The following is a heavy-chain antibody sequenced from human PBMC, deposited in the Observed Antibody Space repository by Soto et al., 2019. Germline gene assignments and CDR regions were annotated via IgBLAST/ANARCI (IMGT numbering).Heavy chain of an antibody. CDR2: IKSKTDGGTT. CDR3: TTYSYITIETVRFDY. D-gene: IGHD2-21*01. Sequence: GGSLRLSCAASGFTFSNAWINWVRQAPGKGLEWVGRIKSKTDGGTTDFAATVKGRFAISRDDSKNMVYLQMNSLKTEDTAVYYCTTYSYITIETVRFDYWGNGTLVTVYS. V-gene: IGHV3-15*07. J-gene: IGHJ4*01. CDR1: GFTFSNAW.